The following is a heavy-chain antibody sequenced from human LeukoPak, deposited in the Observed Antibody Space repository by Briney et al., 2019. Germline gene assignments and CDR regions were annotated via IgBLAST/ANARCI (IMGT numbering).Heavy chain of an antibody. CDR1: GFTFSSYG. V-gene: IGHV3-30*02. CDR3: ARGGDGYNFGPGGPPPMGYYYYMDV. D-gene: IGHD5-24*01. Sequence: GGSLRLSCAASGFTFSSYGMHWVRQAPGKGLEWVAFIRYDGSNKYYADSVKGRFTISRDNSKNTLYLQMNSLRAEDTAVYYCARGGDGYNFGPGGPPPMGYYYYMDVWGKGTTVTVSS. CDR2: IRYDGSNK. J-gene: IGHJ6*03.